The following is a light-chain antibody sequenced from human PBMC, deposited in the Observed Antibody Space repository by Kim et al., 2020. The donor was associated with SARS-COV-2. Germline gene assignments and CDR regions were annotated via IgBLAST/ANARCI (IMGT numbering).Light chain of an antibody. V-gene: IGKV3-20*01. CDR1: QSVSSSD. Sequence: SPGERATLSCRASQSVSSSDLAWYEQKPGQAPRLLIYGASTRATGIPDRFSGSGSGTDFTLTISRLEPEDFAVYYCQQYDRSLITFGQGTRLEIK. J-gene: IGKJ5*01. CDR3: QQYDRSLIT. CDR2: GAS.